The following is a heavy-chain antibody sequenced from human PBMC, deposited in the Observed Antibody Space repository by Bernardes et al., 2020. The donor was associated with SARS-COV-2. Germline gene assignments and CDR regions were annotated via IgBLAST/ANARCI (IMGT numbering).Heavy chain of an antibody. J-gene: IGHJ4*01. D-gene: IGHD3-3*01. V-gene: IGHV4-61*09. CDR2: IYTTGST. CDR1: GGSIRTENSY. CDR3: ARAEGPTFPLWTRTPVPRNGYFDS. Sequence: SETLSLTCIVSGGSIRTENSYWTWIRQPAGKGLEWIGNIYTTGSTNYNPSLKSRVSISIDMSKSYFSLKVTSVTAADTAVYYCARAEGPTFPLWTRTPVPRNGYFDSWGRGTLVTVSS.